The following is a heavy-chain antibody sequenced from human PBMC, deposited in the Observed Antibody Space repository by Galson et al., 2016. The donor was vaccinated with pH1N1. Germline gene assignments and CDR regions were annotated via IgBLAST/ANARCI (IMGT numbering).Heavy chain of an antibody. J-gene: IGHJ4*02. CDR1: GFDFRNFD. Sequence: SLRLSCAASGFDFRNFDMSWVRQPPGKGLEWVSVSLKPDDTTHYTDSVQGRFTISGGDSRSILYLQITSLRVEDTALYYWVKGAWLDFWGQGALVTVSS. V-gene: IGHV3-23*01. D-gene: IGHD6-19*01. CDR2: SLKPDDTT. CDR3: VKGAWLDF.